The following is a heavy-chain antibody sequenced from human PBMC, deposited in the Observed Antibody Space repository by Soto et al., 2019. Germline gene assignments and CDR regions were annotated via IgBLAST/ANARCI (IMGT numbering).Heavy chain of an antibody. CDR3: ARGGTGDLDY. J-gene: IGHJ4*02. D-gene: IGHD3-16*01. V-gene: IGHV4-4*02. CDR2: IYHSGST. Sequence: QVQLQESGPGLVKPSGTLSLTCAVSGGFISSTNWWSWVRQPPGKGLEWIGEIYHSGSTNYKPSLKSRVTISVDTSKNQFSLKLNSVTAADTAVYYCARGGTGDLDYWGRGTLVTVSS. CDR1: GGFISSTNW.